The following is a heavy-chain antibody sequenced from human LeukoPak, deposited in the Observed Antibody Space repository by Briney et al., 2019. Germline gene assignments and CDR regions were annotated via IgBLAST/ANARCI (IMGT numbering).Heavy chain of an antibody. Sequence: GGSLRLSCAASGFTFDDYAMHWVRQAPGKGLEWVSGISWNSGSIGYADSVKGRFTISRDNAKNSLYLQMNSLRAEDMALHYCAKSYSSSWYSYFDLWGRGTLVTVSS. J-gene: IGHJ2*01. CDR1: GFTFDDYA. V-gene: IGHV3-9*03. D-gene: IGHD6-13*01. CDR2: ISWNSGSI. CDR3: AKSYSSSWYSYFDL.